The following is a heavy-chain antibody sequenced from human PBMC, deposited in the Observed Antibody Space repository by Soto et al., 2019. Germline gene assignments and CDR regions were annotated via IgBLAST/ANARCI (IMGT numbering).Heavy chain of an antibody. CDR3: AKMVGATLVDY. D-gene: IGHD1-26*01. V-gene: IGHV4-4*02. J-gene: IGHJ4*02. Sequence: QVQLQESGPGLVKPSGTLSLTCTVSGASITTRSDAWWSWVRQPPGKGLEWIGEIYHSGSSNYNPSLKSRVTMSVDKSKNQCSLRLSSVTAADTAVYYCAKMVGATLVDYWGQGTLVTVSS. CDR1: GASITTRSDAW. CDR2: IYHSGSS.